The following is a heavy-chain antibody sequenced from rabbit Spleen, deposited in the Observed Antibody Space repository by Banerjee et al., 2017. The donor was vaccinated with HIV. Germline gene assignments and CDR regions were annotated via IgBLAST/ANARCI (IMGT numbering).Heavy chain of an antibody. CDR2: MDTGGSGST. CDR1: GFSFSSSYY. CDR3: ARLFAYAGYAGFGYATLDYFNL. J-gene: IGHJ4*01. D-gene: IGHD6-1*01. V-gene: IGHV1S40*01. Sequence: QSLEESGGGLVQPEGSLTLTCTASGFSFSSSYYMCWVRQAPGKGLEWIACMDTGGSGSTYYATWAKGRFTISRSTSLNTVTLQMTSLTAADTATYFCARLFAYAGYAGFGYATLDYFNLWGPGTLVTVS.